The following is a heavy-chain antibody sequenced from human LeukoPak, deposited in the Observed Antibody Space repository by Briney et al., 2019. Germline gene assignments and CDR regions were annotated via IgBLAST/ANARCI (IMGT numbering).Heavy chain of an antibody. V-gene: IGHV4-31*03. CDR3: AREGPQDDSRFDP. CDR1: GGSISSGGYY. Sequence: PSQTLSLTCTVSGGSISSGGYYWSWIRQHPGKGLEWIGYIYYSGSTYYNPSLMSRVTISVDTSKNQFSLKLSSVTAADTAVYYCAREGPQDDSRFDPWGQGTLVTVSS. D-gene: IGHD3-22*01. CDR2: IYYSGST. J-gene: IGHJ5*02.